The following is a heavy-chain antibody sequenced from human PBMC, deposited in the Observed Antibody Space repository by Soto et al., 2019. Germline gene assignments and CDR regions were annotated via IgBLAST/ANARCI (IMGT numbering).Heavy chain of an antibody. V-gene: IGHV4-30-2*01. CDR2: IYHSGST. CDR1: GGSITSGDYS. J-gene: IGHJ4*02. CDR3: ARAEYYDSSAYLHPFDY. D-gene: IGHD3-22*01. Sequence: PSETLSLTCAVSGGSITSGDYSWSWFRQPPGKGLEWIGYIYHSGSTYYNPSLKSRVTISVDRSKNQFSLKLTSVTAADTAVYYCARAEYYDSSAYLHPFDYWGQGAPVTVAS.